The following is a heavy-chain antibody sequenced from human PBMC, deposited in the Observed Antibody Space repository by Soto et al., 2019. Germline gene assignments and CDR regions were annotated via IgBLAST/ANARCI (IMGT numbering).Heavy chain of an antibody. Sequence: QHGGDLRRLCEVSGLPPSMYSMTWVRQAPGKGLEWVAKIPQEGSDGHYVDSVKGRFTISRDNAKNSVYLQMNSLRAEDTAVYYCARDQLILPAHDFFYGSDVWGQGAKVTVFS. V-gene: IGHV3-7*03. CDR2: IPQEGSDG. CDR3: ARDQLILPAHDFFYGSDV. D-gene: IGHD2-21*02. CDR1: GLPPSMYS. J-gene: IGHJ6*02.